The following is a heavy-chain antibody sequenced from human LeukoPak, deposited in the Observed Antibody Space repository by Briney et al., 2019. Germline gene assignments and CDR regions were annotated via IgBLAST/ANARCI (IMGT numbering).Heavy chain of an antibody. D-gene: IGHD6-19*01. V-gene: IGHV1-24*01. CDR1: GYTLTELS. J-gene: IGHJ5*02. CDR3: ATASLVRQWLARRFDP. CDR2: FDPEDGET. Sequence: ASVKVSCKVSGYTLTELSMHWVRQAPGKGLEWMGGFDPEDGETIYAQKFQGRVTMTEDTSTDTAYMELSSLRSEDTAVYYCATASLVRQWLARRFDPWGQGTLVTVSS.